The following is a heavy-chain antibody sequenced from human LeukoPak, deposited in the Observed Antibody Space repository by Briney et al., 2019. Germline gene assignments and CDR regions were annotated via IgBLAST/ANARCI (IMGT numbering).Heavy chain of an antibody. CDR1: GFTFSTYA. CDR3: ARVVGYGSGWYYEY. D-gene: IGHD6-19*01. V-gene: IGHV3-64*01. J-gene: IGHJ4*02. CDR2: ITSDGSST. Sequence: PGGSLRLSCAASGFTFSTYAMHWVRQAPGKGLEYISAITSDGSSTYYATSVRGRFTISRDNSENTLYLQMGSLRAEDMAVYYCARVVGYGSGWYYEYWGQGSLVTVSS.